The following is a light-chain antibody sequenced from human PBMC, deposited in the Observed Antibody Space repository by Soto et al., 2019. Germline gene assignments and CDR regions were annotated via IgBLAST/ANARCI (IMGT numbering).Light chain of an antibody. J-gene: IGKJ1*01. V-gene: IGKV3-15*01. CDR3: QQYNNWPSWT. CDR1: QSVSSN. Sequence: EIVMTQSPATLSVSPGERATLSCRASQSVSSNLAWYQQKPGQAPRLLIYGASTRATGIPARFSGSGSGTEFTLTISSLQSEDFAGDYCQQYNNWPSWTFGQGPKVEIK. CDR2: GAS.